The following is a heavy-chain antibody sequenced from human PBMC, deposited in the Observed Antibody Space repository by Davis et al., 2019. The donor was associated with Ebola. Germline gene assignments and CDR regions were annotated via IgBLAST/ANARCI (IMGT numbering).Heavy chain of an antibody. J-gene: IGHJ5*02. Sequence: MPSETLSLTCTVSGGSISSYYWSWIRQPPGKGLEWIGYIYYSGSTYYNPSLKSRVTISVDTSKNQFSLKLSSVTAADTAVYYCARNGDYYNWFDPWGQGTLVTVSS. CDR3: ARNGDYYNWFDP. CDR2: IYYSGST. D-gene: IGHD4-17*01. CDR1: GGSISSYY. V-gene: IGHV4-59*06.